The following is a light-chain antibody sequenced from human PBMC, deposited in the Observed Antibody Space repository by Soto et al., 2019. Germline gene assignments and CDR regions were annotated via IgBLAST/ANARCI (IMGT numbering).Light chain of an antibody. CDR1: QSISTR. J-gene: IGKJ2*01. Sequence: DIQMTQFPSTLSASIGDRVTITCRASQSISTRLAWYQQKAGKAPKLLIYTASSVETGVPSRFSGSGSGTDFTLTISSLQPDDFAIYSCHQYNHYSPYTFGQGTRLEIK. V-gene: IGKV1-5*03. CDR2: TAS. CDR3: HQYNHYSPYT.